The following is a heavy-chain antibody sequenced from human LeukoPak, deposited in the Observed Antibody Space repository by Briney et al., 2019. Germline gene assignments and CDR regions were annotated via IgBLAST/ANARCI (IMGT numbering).Heavy chain of an antibody. D-gene: IGHD2-2*01. Sequence: SETLSLTCTVSGASISSYSWGWVRQSPGKGLEWIGSIYYSGSTNYNPSLKSRVTMSVDTSKNQFSLKLSSVTAADTAVYYCARENKGRLVVVPAAAPKPYYYYMDVWGKGTTVTVSS. CDR3: ARENKGRLVVVPAAAPKPYYYYMDV. J-gene: IGHJ6*03. V-gene: IGHV4-59*12. CDR2: IYYSGST. CDR1: GASISSYS.